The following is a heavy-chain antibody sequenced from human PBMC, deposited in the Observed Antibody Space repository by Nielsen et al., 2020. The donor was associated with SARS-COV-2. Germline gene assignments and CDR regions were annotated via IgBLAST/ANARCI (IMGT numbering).Heavy chain of an antibody. CDR1: GGSISGSY. CDR3: ARGFDY. J-gene: IGHJ4*02. CDR2: IHYSGST. V-gene: IGHV4-59*01. Sequence: SETLSLTCTVSGGSISGSYWSWIRQPPGKGLEWIGYIHYSGSTNYNPSLKSRVTISADMSKNQFSLKLSSVTAADTAVYYCARGFDYWGQGTLVTVSS.